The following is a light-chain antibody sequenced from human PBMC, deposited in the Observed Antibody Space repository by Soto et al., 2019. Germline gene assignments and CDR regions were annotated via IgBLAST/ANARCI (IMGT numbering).Light chain of an antibody. CDR3: VLYMGNGISV. Sequence: QAVVTQEPSFSVSPGRTVTLTCGLNSGSVSAGHYPSWYQQTPGQAPRTLIYDTNTLSSGVPDRFSGSILGNKAALTITGAPADDESDYYCVLYMGNGISVFGGGTQLTVL. CDR1: SGSVSAGHY. V-gene: IGLV8-61*01. J-gene: IGLJ3*02. CDR2: DTN.